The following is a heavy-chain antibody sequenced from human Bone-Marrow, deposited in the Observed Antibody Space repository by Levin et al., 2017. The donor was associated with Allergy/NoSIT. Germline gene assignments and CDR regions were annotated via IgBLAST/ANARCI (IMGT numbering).Heavy chain of an antibody. Sequence: PGGSLRLSCAASGFTFSNYWMHWVRQAPGKGLEWVSSIKRDGSETYYADSVRGRFTISRDNAKNTLYLQMNSLRIEDTAVYYCARDEGLGMPTRGFDGWGQGTMVTVSS. CDR3: ARDEGLGMPTRGFDG. CDR1: GFTFSNYW. J-gene: IGHJ3*01. D-gene: IGHD5-24*01. CDR2: IKRDGSET. V-gene: IGHV3-74*01.